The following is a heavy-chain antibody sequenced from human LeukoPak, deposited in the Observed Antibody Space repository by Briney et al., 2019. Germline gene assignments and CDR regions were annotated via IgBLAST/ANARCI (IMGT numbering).Heavy chain of an antibody. Sequence: PGGSLRLSCAASGFTFSSYSMNWVRQAPGKGLEWVSSISSSSSYIYYADSVKGRFTISRDNAKNSLYLQMNSLRAEDTAVYYCARATLDSGSYYDYGMDVWGQGTTVTVSS. J-gene: IGHJ6*02. CDR1: GFTFSSYS. V-gene: IGHV3-21*01. CDR3: ARATLDSGSYYDYGMDV. CDR2: ISSSSSYI. D-gene: IGHD1-26*01.